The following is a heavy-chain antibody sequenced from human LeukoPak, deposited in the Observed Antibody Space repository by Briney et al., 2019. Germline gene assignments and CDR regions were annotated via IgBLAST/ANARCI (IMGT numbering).Heavy chain of an antibody. V-gene: IGHV3-23*01. Sequence: GGSLRLSCAASGFTFSSYAMSWVRQAPGKGLEWVSAISGSGGSTYYADSVKGRFTISRDNSKNALYLQMNSLRAEDTAVYYCARRAGAYSHPYDYWGQGTLVTVSS. D-gene: IGHD4/OR15-4a*01. CDR2: ISGSGGST. J-gene: IGHJ4*02. CDR3: ARRAGAYSHPYDY. CDR1: GFTFSSYA.